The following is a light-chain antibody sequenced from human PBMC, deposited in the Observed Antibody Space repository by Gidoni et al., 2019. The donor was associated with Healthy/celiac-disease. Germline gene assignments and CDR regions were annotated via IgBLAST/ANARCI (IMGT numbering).Light chain of an antibody. CDR2: KAS. J-gene: IGKJ1*01. CDR3: QQYNSYSGT. Sequence: DIQMTQSPSTLSASVGDRVTITCRASQSISSWLAWYQRTPGKAPKLLIYKASSLESGVPSRFSGSGSGTEFTLTISSLQPDDFATYYCQQYNSYSGTFGQGTKVEIK. CDR1: QSISSW. V-gene: IGKV1-5*03.